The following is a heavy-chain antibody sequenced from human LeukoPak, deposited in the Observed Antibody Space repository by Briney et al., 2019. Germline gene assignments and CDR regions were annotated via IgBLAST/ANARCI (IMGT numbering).Heavy chain of an antibody. V-gene: IGHV1-2*02. J-gene: IGHJ4*02. CDR3: ARAEAIDY. CDR1: GYTFTGYY. CDR2: INPNSGGT. Sequence: ASVKVSCKASGYTFTGYYMHWVRQARGQGLEWMGWINPNSGGTKYAQKFQGRVTMTRDTSISTAYMELSSLRSDDTAVYYCARAEAIDYWGQGTLVTVSS.